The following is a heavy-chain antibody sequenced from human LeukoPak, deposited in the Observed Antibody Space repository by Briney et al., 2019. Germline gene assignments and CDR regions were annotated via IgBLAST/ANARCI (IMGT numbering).Heavy chain of an antibody. CDR2: INHSGST. J-gene: IGHJ4*02. V-gene: IGHV4-34*01. CDR1: GGSFSGYY. CDR3: ARGRGYNSFDY. D-gene: IGHD5-24*01. Sequence: SETLSLTCAVYGGSFSGYYWSWIRQPPGKGLEWIGEINHSGSTNYNPSLKSRVTISVDTSKNQFSLNLRSVTAADTAVYYCARGRGYNSFDYWGQGSLVTVSS.